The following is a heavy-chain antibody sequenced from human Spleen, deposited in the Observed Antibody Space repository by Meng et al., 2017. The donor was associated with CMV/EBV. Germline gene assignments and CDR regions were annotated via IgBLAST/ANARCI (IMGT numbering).Heavy chain of an antibody. CDR2: ISSSSKYV. J-gene: IGHJ4*02. CDR1: GFSFSIYR. CDR3: AKGRGPALTGGGPSVYFDY. D-gene: IGHD2-15*01. Sequence: GESLKISCAASGFSFSIYRMSWVRQGPGKGLEWVSSISSSSKYVYYVDSVRGRFTISRDNAKKSLYLQLSSLRADDTAIYYCAKGRGPALTGGGPSVYFDYWGQGVLVTVSS. V-gene: IGHV3-21*04.